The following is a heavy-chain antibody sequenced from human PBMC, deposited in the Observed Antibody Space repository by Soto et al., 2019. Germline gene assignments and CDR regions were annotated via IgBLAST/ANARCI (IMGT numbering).Heavy chain of an antibody. CDR1: GDSIRPYY. CDR3: ARVTYDSFTAYSYYFDY. J-gene: IGHJ4*02. Sequence: QVQLQESGPGLVKPSETLSLTCTVFGDSIRPYYWTWIRQPPGKGLEWIGYVYYSGSVNYKSSLKSRVTMSVDTSKNQFSLRLNSVTAADTAVYYCARVTYDSFTAYSYYFDYWGQGTLVTVSS. D-gene: IGHD3-9*01. V-gene: IGHV4-59*01. CDR2: VYYSGSV.